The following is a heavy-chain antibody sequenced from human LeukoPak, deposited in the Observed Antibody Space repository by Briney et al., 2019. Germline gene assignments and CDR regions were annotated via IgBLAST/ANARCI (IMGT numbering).Heavy chain of an antibody. J-gene: IGHJ6*03. CDR1: GGSIASGSFY. CDR3: AGEWVSFYLDV. D-gene: IGHD1-26*01. Sequence: SETLSLTCTVSGGSIASGSFYWSWVRQPAGKGLEWIGHIYTSGTTKYNPSLWSRVTMSLDTTKNQFSLKLSSVTAADTAMYFCAGEWVSFYLDVWGKGTSVTVSS. CDR2: IYTSGTT. V-gene: IGHV4-61*09.